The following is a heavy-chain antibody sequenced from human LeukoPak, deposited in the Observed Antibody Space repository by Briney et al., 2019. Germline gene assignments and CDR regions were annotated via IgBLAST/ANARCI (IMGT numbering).Heavy chain of an antibody. CDR2: ISSSGTST. Sequence: GGSLRLSCAASGFTFSSYEMNWVRLAPGKGLEWVSHISSSGTSTNYADSVKGRFTISRDNAKNTLYLQMNSLRADDTAVYYCARGYYDRGGYGYWGQGTLVTVSS. CDR3: ARGYYDRGGYGY. CDR1: GFTFSSYE. J-gene: IGHJ4*02. V-gene: IGHV3-48*03. D-gene: IGHD3-22*01.